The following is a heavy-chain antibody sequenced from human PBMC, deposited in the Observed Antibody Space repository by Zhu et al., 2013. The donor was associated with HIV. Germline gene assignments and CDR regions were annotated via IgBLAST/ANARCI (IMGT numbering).Heavy chain of an antibody. CDR1: GGTFTTMP. V-gene: IGHV1-69*01. CDR3: ARVVVRNDERAYYYMDF. CDR2: IIFVFNVA. D-gene: IGHD1-1*01. Sequence: QVQLVQSGTEVKKPGSSVRLSCRASGGTFTTMPSTGCARPLDTALSGGGIIFVFNVANTAETLQGRVDLSADVSKSTAFLTLSSLTLADTAIYYCARVVVRNDERAYYYMDFWGKGTTVTVSS. J-gene: IGHJ6*03.